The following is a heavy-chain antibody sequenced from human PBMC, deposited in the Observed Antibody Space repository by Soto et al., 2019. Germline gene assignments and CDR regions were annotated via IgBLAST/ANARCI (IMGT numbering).Heavy chain of an antibody. V-gene: IGHV3-23*01. D-gene: IGHD6-13*01. CDR2: ISGSGGST. CDR1: GFTFSSYA. CDR3: AKVPLLYSSSWYGPSFDY. J-gene: IGHJ4*02. Sequence: EVQLLESGGGLVQPGGSLRLSCAASGFTFSSYAMSWVRQAPGKGLEWVSAISGSGGSTYYADSVKGRFTISRDNSKNTLYLQMNSLRAEDTAVYYCAKVPLLYSSSWYGPSFDYWGQGTLVTVSS.